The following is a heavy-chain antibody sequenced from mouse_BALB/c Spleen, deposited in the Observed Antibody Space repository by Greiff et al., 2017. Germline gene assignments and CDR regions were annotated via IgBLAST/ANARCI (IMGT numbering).Heavy chain of an antibody. J-gene: IGHJ3*01. Sequence: EVHLVESGGGLVKPGGSLKLSCAASGFTFSDYYMYWVRQTPEKRLEWVATISDGGSYTYYPDSVKGRFTISRDNAKNNLYLQMSSLKSEDTAMYYCARDNYRYDEGAWFAYWGQGTLVTVSA. D-gene: IGHD2-14*01. CDR1: GFTFSDYY. CDR3: ARDNYRYDEGAWFAY. V-gene: IGHV5-4*02. CDR2: ISDGGSYT.